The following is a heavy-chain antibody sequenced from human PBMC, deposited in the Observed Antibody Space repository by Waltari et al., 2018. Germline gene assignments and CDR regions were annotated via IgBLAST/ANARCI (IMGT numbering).Heavy chain of an antibody. CDR2: LYTTGST. Sequence: VQLQESGPGLVEPSQTLSLTCTVSNGSISRGSFSWSWIRQRAGKGLEWIRHLYTTGSTNYNPALESRVTISADTSKNQFSLKLTSVTAADSAVYFCARTGTVVVVPTAKGAFHIWGQGTAVTVSS. CDR3: ARTGTVVVVPTAKGAFHI. D-gene: IGHD2-15*01. J-gene: IGHJ3*02. CDR1: NGSISRGSFS. V-gene: IGHV4-61*02.